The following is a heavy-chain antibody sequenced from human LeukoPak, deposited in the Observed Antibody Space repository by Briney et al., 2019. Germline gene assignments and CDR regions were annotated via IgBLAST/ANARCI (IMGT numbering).Heavy chain of an antibody. Sequence: ASVKVSCKASGYTFTSYDINWVRQATGQGLEWMGWMNPNSGNTGYAQKFQGRVTMTRYTSISTAYMELSSLRSEDTAVYYCARGLVWRGYYYYYFDYWGQGTLVTVSS. V-gene: IGHV1-8*01. D-gene: IGHD3-22*01. CDR1: GYTFTSYD. CDR2: MNPNSGNT. CDR3: ARGLVWRGYYYYYFDY. J-gene: IGHJ4*02.